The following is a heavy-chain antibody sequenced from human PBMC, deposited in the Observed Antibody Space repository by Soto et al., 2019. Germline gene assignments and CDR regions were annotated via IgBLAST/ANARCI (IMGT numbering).Heavy chain of an antibody. CDR3: AKDELRGVRGVIPNWFDP. J-gene: IGHJ5*02. CDR1: GFTFSSYA. Sequence: EVQLLESGGGLVQPGGSLRLSCAASGFTFSSYAMSWVRQAPGKGLEWVSAISGSGGSTYYADSVKGRFTISRDNSKNTLYLQMNSLRAEDTAVYYCAKDELRGVRGVIPNWFDPWGQGTLVSVSS. D-gene: IGHD3-10*01. V-gene: IGHV3-23*01. CDR2: ISGSGGST.